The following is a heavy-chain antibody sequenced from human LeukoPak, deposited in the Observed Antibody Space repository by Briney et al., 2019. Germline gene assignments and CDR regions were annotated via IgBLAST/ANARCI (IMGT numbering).Heavy chain of an antibody. CDR1: GGSISSGGYY. J-gene: IGHJ4*02. V-gene: IGHV4-31*03. D-gene: IGHD3-22*01. CDR3: ARVAPYYYDSSGTLYYFDY. Sequence: SETLSLTCTVSGGSISSGGYYWSWIRQHPGKGLEWIGYIYYGGSTYYNPSLKSRVTISVDTSKNQFSLKLSSVTAADTAVYYCARVAPYYYDSSGTLYYFDYWGQGTLVTVSS. CDR2: IYYGGST.